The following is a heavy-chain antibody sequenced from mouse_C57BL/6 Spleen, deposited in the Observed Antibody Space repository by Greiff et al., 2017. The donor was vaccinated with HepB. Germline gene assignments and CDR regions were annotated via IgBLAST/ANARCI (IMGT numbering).Heavy chain of an antibody. Sequence: EVKLQQSGPELVKPGASVKISCKASGYTFTDYYMNWVKQSHGKSLEWIGDINPNNGGTSYNQKFKGKATLTVDKSSSTAYRERRSLTSEDSAVYYCARGYSNDFDYGGQGTTLTVSS. CDR3: ARGYSNDFDY. D-gene: IGHD2-5*01. CDR1: GYTFTDYY. V-gene: IGHV1-26*01. CDR2: INPNNGGT. J-gene: IGHJ2*01.